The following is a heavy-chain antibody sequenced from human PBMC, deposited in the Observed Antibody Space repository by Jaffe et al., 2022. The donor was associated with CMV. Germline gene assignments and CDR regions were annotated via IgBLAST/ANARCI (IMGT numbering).Heavy chain of an antibody. Sequence: QLQLQESGPGLVKPSETLSLTCTVSGGSISSSSYYWGWIRQPPGKGLEWIGSIYYSGSTYYNPSLKSRVTISVDTSKNQFSLKLSSVTAADTAVYYCARHLISGWLMGAETNFDYWGQGTLVTVSS. D-gene: IGHD6-19*01. J-gene: IGHJ4*02. V-gene: IGHV4-39*01. CDR3: ARHLISGWLMGAETNFDY. CDR1: GGSISSSSYY. CDR2: IYYSGST.